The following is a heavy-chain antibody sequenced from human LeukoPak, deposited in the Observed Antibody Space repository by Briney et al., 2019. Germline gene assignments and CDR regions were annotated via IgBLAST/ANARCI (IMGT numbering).Heavy chain of an antibody. Sequence: NTSETLSLTCTVPVDSISSYYWSSIRQPPAKGLEWNGHNHYSGSTNYNPSLKSRVTISVDTSKNQFSLKLSSVTAADTAVFYCARAFYSSSWYHKEDFFDYWGQGTLVTVSS. CDR2: NHYSGST. J-gene: IGHJ4*02. CDR3: ARAFYSSSWYHKEDFFDY. V-gene: IGHV4-59*08. CDR1: VDSISSYY. D-gene: IGHD6-13*01.